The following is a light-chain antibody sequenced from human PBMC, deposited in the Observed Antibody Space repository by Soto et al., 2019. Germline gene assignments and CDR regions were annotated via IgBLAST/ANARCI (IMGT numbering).Light chain of an antibody. V-gene: IGLV2-14*01. J-gene: IGLJ3*02. CDR3: SSYTTTSTLV. Sequence: QSALTQPASVSGSPGQSITIACTGTNRDVGSYNLVSWYQQRPGEAPKLIISEVRNRPSGISYRFTGSKSGNTASLTISGLQAQDEADYYCSSYTTTSTLVFGGGTKLPVL. CDR1: NRDVGSYNL. CDR2: EVR.